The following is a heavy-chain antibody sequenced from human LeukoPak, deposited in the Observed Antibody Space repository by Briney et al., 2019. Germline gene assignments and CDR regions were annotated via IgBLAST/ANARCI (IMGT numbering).Heavy chain of an antibody. J-gene: IGHJ3*01. CDR2: ISSSSSTI. D-gene: IGHD5-24*01. Sequence: PGGSLSLSCAASGFTFSSYSMNWVRQAPGKGLEWVSYISSSSSTIYYADSVKGRFTISRDNAKNSLYLQMNSLRAEDTAVYYCAREQGEMALWGQGTMVTVSS. CDR3: AREQGEMAL. V-gene: IGHV3-48*01. CDR1: GFTFSSYS.